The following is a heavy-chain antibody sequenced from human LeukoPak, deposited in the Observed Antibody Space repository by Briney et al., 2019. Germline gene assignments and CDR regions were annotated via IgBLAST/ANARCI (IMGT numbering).Heavy chain of an antibody. CDR2: ISGNSGSI. D-gene: IGHD3-22*01. Sequence: GGSLRLSCAASGFTFDDYAIHWGRQAPGKGLEWVSGISGNSGSIGYADSVKGRCTISRDNAKNSLYLQMNSLSAEDTALYYCAKDIDSSGSFPAPWGQRTPVTVSS. CDR1: GFTFDDYA. V-gene: IGHV3-9*01. CDR3: AKDIDSSGSFPAP. J-gene: IGHJ5*02.